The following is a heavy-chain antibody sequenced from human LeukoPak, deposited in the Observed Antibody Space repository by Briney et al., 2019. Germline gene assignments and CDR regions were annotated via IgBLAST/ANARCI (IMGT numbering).Heavy chain of an antibody. CDR1: GGTFNSYV. Sequence: GASVKVSCKASGGTFNSYVISWVRQAPGQGLEWMGGITPIPGTVNYAQKFQGRVTIIADESTSTSYMEVSSLRSEDTAVYYCASSLYCTNSRCFIAYFHHWGQGTLVTVSS. D-gene: IGHD2-8*01. J-gene: IGHJ1*01. V-gene: IGHV1-69*13. CDR3: ASSLYCTNSRCFIAYFHH. CDR2: ITPIPGTV.